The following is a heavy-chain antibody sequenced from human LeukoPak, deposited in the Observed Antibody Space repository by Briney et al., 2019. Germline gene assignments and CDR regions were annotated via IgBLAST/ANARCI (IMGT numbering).Heavy chain of an antibody. CDR1: GYTFTSYG. J-gene: IGHJ4*02. Sequence: ASVKVSCKASGYTFTSYGISWVRQAPGQGLEWMGWISAHNGNTKYVQKLQGRVTMTTDTSTSTAYMELRGLRSDDTAVYYCARVRGIAAAVGRIDYWGQGTLVTVSS. CDR3: ARVRGIAAAVGRIDY. D-gene: IGHD6-13*01. V-gene: IGHV1-18*01. CDR2: ISAHNGNT.